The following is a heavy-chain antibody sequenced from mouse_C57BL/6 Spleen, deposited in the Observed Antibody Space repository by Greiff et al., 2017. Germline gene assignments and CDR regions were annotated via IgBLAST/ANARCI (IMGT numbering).Heavy chain of an antibody. CDR2: IFTGNGYT. Sequence: VHVKQSGAELVRPGSSVKMSCKTSGYTFTSYGINWVKQRPGQGLEWIGYIFTGNGYTEYNEKFKGKATLTSDTSSSTAYMQLSSLTSEDSAIYFCASGGLMCRWFADWGKGTLVTVSA. J-gene: IGHJ3*01. V-gene: IGHV1-58*01. CDR1: GYTFTSYG. CDR3: ASGGLMCRWFAD. D-gene: IGHD3-3*01.